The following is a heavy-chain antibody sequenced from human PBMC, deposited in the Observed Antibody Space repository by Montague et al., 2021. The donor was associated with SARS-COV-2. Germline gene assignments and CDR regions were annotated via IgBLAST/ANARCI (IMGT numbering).Heavy chain of an antibody. J-gene: IGHJ5*02. D-gene: IGHD3-10*01. Sequence: TLSLTCTVSGGSISSANYYWSWIRQPAGKGLEWIGRFYTGGSTNYNPSLKSRVAISADTSKNQFSLKLSSVTAADTAVYYCASTYYYASGSLFDPWGQGTLVTVSS. CDR1: GGSISSANYY. CDR3: ASTYYYASGSLFDP. V-gene: IGHV4-61*02. CDR2: FYTGGST.